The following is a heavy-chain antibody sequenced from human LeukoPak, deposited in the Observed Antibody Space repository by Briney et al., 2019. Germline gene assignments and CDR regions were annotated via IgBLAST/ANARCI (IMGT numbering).Heavy chain of an antibody. CDR2: INHSGST. J-gene: IGHJ4*02. V-gene: IGHV4-34*01. Sequence: PSETLSLTCAVYGGSFSGYYWSWIRQPPGKGLEWIGEINHSGSTNYNPSLKSRVTISVDTSKNQFSLKLSSVTAADTAVYYCARKPPMVRGVYFDYWGQGTLVTVSS. CDR3: ARKPPMVRGVYFDY. CDR1: GGSFSGYY. D-gene: IGHD3-10*01.